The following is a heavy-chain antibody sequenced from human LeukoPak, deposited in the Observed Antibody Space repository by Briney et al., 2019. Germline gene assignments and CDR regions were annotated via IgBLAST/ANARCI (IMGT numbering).Heavy chain of an antibody. J-gene: IGHJ4*02. Sequence: GGSLRLSCAASGFTFDDYAMHWVRQAPGKGLEWVAVIWYDGSNKYYADSVKGRFTISRDNSKNTLYLQMNSLRAEDTAVYYCAREPGLQLRSDPRAPPGDYWGQGTLVTVSS. CDR1: GFTFDDYA. CDR2: IWYDGSNK. CDR3: AREPGLQLRSDPRAPPGDY. D-gene: IGHD5-18*01. V-gene: IGHV3-33*08.